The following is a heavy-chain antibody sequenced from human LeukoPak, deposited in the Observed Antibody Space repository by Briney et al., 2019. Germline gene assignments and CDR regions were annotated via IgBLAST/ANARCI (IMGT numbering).Heavy chain of an antibody. V-gene: IGHV1-46*01. J-gene: IGHJ4*02. CDR2: INPTGGST. CDR1: GYTFPSYF. Sequence: GASVKVSRKASGYTFPSYFMHWVRQAPGQGLECMGIINPTGGSTTYAQKFQGRVTMTRDTSTSTVYMELSSLRSDDTAVYYCARTAARRFDYWGQGTLVTVSS. D-gene: IGHD6-6*01. CDR3: ARTAARRFDY.